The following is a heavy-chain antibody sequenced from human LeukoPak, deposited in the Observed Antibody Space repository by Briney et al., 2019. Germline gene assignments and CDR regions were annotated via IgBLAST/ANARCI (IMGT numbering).Heavy chain of an antibody. Sequence: SETLSLTCTVSGGSISSSSYYWGWIRQPPGKGLEWIGSIYYSGSTYYNPSLKSRVTISVDTSKNQFSLKLSSVTAADTAVYYCARGWWKDIVVVPAVPFDYWGQGTLVTVSS. J-gene: IGHJ4*02. V-gene: IGHV4-39*07. CDR3: ARGWWKDIVVVPAVPFDY. CDR1: GGSISSSSYY. D-gene: IGHD2-2*01. CDR2: IYYSGST.